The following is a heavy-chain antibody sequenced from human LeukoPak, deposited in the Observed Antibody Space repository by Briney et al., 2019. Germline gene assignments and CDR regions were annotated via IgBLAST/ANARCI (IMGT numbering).Heavy chain of an antibody. CDR2: ISSSGSNK. CDR1: GFTFSDYY. D-gene: IGHD6-19*01. J-gene: IGHJ4*02. V-gene: IGHV3-11*01. Sequence: GGSLRLSCAASGFTFSDYYMNWIRQAPGKGLEWVSYISSSGSNKYYADSVKGRFTISRDNSKNSLYLQMNSLRAEDTALYYCAKDTRRSGWYGRIDYWGQGTLVTVSS. CDR3: AKDTRRSGWYGRIDY.